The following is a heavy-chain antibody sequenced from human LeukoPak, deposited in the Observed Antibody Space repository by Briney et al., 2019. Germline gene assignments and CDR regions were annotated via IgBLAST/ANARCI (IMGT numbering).Heavy chain of an antibody. D-gene: IGHD2-2*01. J-gene: IGHJ6*02. Sequence: KPSETLSLTCAVYGGSFSGYYWSWIRQPPGKGLEWIGEINHSGSTNYNPSLKSRVTISVDTSKNQFSLKLSSVTAADTAVYYCARFVVVPAAIGFYGMDVWGQGTTVTVSS. V-gene: IGHV4-34*01. CDR2: INHSGST. CDR3: ARFVVVPAAIGFYGMDV. CDR1: GGSFSGYY.